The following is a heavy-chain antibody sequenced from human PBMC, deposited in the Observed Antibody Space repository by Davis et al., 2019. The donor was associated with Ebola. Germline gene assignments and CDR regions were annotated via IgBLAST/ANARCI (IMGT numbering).Heavy chain of an antibody. D-gene: IGHD5-18*01. CDR2: ISAYNGNT. V-gene: IGHV1-18*01. J-gene: IGHJ4*02. CDR1: GYTFTSYG. CDR3: ARDLIQLWLLDY. Sequence: AASVTVSCKASGYTFTSYGISWVRQAPGQGLEWMGWISAYNGNTNYAQKLQGRVTMTTDTSTSTAYMELRSLRSDDTAVYYCARDLIQLWLLDYWGQGTLVTVSS.